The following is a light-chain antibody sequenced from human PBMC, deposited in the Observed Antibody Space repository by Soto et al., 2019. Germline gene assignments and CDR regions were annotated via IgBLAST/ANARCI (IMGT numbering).Light chain of an antibody. Sequence: QSALTQPASVSGSPGQSITISCTGTSSDVGGYNSVSWYQQHPGKAPKLMIYDVSSRPSGVSNRFSGSKSGNTASLTISGLQAEDEADYYCSSYTSSHSLVFGGGTKLTVL. J-gene: IGLJ2*01. CDR3: SSYTSSHSLV. CDR1: SSDVGGYNS. CDR2: DVS. V-gene: IGLV2-14*03.